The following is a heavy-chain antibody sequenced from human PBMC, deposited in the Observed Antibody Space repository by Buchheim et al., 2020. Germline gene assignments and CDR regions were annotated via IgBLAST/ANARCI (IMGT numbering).Heavy chain of an antibody. V-gene: IGHV3-33*01. D-gene: IGHD2-15*01. Sequence: QLVESGGALVQPGRSLRLSCAASGFTFSSYGMHWVRQAPGQGLEWVAVIWYDGSNKYYADSVKGRFTISRDNSKNTLYLQMNSLRAEDTAVYYCARDHEGLGYCSGGSCYHDYWGQGTL. J-gene: IGHJ4*02. CDR3: ARDHEGLGYCSGGSCYHDY. CDR2: IWYDGSNK. CDR1: GFTFSSYG.